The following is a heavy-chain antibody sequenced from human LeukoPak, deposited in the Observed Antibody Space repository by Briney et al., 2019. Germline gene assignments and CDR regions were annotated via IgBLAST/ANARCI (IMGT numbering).Heavy chain of an antibody. CDR3: ARDRPYCSGGSCYGDAFDI. CDR2: ISAYNGNT. D-gene: IGHD2-15*01. Sequence: ASVKVSCKASGYTFTSYGISWVRQALGQGLEWMGWISAYNGNTNYAQKLQGRVTMTTDTSTSTAYMELRSLRSDDTAVYYCARDRPYCSGGSCYGDAFDIWGQGTMVTVSS. V-gene: IGHV1-18*01. CDR1: GYTFTSYG. J-gene: IGHJ3*02.